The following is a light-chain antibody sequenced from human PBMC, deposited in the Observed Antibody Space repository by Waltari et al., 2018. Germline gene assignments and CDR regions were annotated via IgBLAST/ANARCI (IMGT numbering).Light chain of an antibody. J-gene: IGKJ2*01. CDR2: GAS. Sequence: DIQMTQSPSSLSASVGDRVTITCRASQSISSYLNWYQQKPGKAPRLLVYGASTLHSGVPSRFSGTGSGTEFTLTINNLQPEDFATYYCQQLIRFPTFTFGQGTKLQIE. CDR3: QQLIRFPTFT. CDR1: QSISSY. V-gene: IGKV1-9*01.